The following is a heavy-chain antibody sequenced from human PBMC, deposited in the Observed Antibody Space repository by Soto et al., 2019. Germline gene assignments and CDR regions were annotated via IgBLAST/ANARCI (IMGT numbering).Heavy chain of an antibody. Sequence: ASVQVSCKTSGYHFTTYFIHWVQQAPGQGLEWMVKVNPTGGSPTFGQKFQGRVTVTTDTSTSTVYMELSSLRSDDKAVYYCSRDLSPYWGQGTLVTVSS. J-gene: IGHJ4*02. V-gene: IGHV1-46*03. D-gene: IGHD3-16*02. CDR2: VNPTGGSP. CDR3: SRDLSPY. CDR1: GYHFTTYF.